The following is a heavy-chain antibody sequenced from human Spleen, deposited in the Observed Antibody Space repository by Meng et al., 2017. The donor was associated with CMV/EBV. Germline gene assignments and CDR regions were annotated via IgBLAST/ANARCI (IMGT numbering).Heavy chain of an antibody. D-gene: IGHD1-14*01. Sequence: GGSLRLSCAASGFTFSDYYMSWIRQAPGKGLEWLGYITAGSNPIYYADSVRGRFTMSRDNSRNTLFLQMNSLRAEDTAIYYCAKGSGYNPFDHWGQGTLVTVSS. J-gene: IGHJ4*02. CDR1: GFTFSDYY. CDR2: ITAGSNPI. CDR3: AKGSGYNPFDH. V-gene: IGHV3-11*01.